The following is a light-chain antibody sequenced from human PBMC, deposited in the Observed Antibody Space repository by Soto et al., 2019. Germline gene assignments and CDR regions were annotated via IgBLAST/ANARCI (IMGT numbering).Light chain of an antibody. CDR1: QSVGRY. J-gene: IGKJ5*01. CDR3: QQRSNWPPIT. Sequence: EIVLTQSPATLSLSPGERATLSCRASQSVGRYLAWFQQKPGQAPRVLIYDASNRATGIPARFSGSGSGTDFTLTISSLEPEDFVVYYCQQRSNWPPITFGQGTRLEIK. CDR2: DAS. V-gene: IGKV3-11*01.